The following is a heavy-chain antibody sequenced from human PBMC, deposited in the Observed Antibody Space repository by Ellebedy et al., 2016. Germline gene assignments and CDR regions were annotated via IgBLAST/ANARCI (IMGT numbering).Heavy chain of an antibody. V-gene: IGHV4-59*01. CDR3: AREVVVAATIWFDP. J-gene: IGHJ5*02. CDR2: IYYSGST. CDR1: GGSISSYY. Sequence: SETLSLXCTVSGGSISSYYWSWIRQPPGKGLEWIGYIYYSGSTNYNPSLKSRVTISVDTSKNQFSLKLSSVTAADTAVYYCAREVVVAATIWFDPWGQGTLVTVSS. D-gene: IGHD2-15*01.